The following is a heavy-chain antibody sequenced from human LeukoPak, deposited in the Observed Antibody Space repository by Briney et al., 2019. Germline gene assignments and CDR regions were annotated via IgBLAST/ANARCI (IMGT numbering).Heavy chain of an antibody. V-gene: IGHV1-69*10. J-gene: IGHJ4*02. CDR1: GGTFSSYA. Sequence: VKVSCKASGGTFSSYAISWVRQAPGQGLEWMGRIIPILGIANYAQKFQGRVTITADKSTSTAYMELSSLRSEDTAVYYCATGDSTSASSPYGTFDYWGQGTLVTVSS. D-gene: IGHD3-10*01. CDR2: IIPILGIA. CDR3: ATGDSTSASSPYGTFDY.